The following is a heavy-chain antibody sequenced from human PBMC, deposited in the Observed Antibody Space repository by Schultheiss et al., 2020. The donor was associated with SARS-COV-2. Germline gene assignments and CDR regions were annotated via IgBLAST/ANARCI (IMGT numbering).Heavy chain of an antibody. J-gene: IGHJ4*02. CDR1: GFTFSTYV. D-gene: IGHD6-13*01. CDR2: ISSSGSDT. CDR3: ASGHSSFDY. V-gene: IGHV3-23*01. Sequence: GGSLRLSCAVSGFTFSTYVMTWVRQAPGKGLEWVSAISSSGSDTYYSDSVKGRFTISRDNSKNTLYLQMSSLRAEDTAVYYCASGHSSFDYWGQGTLVTVSS.